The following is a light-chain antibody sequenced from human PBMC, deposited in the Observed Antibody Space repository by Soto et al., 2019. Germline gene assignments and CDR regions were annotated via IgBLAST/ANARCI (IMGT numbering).Light chain of an antibody. J-gene: IGKJ2*01. CDR3: QQTRRALRT. CDR1: QPISSY. Sequence: DIQMTQSPSTLSASVGDRGAITCRASQPISSYLNWYQHKPGKAPTLLIYAASKLQGGFTSWFCGTVSGTNFILGISSLGLEDFATYYCQQTRRALRTVGPGTKVDIK. CDR2: AAS. V-gene: IGKV1-39*01.